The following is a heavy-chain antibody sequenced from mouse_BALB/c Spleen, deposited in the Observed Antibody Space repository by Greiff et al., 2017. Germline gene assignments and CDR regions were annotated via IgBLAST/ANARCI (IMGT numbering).Heavy chain of an antibody. D-gene: IGHD3-1*01. CDR1: GFSLTSYG. V-gene: IGHV2-9*02. Sequence: VKLMESGPGLVAPSQSLSITCTVSGFSLTSYGVHWVRQPPGKGLEWLGVIWAGGSTNYNSALMSRLSIIKDNSKSQVFLKMNSLQTDDTAMYYYARDRERYFDYWGQGTTRTVSS. CDR3: ARDRERYFDY. J-gene: IGHJ2*01. CDR2: IWAGGST.